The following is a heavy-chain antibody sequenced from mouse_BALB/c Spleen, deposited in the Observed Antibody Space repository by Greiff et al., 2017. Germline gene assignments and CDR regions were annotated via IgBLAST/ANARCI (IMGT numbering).Heavy chain of an antibody. V-gene: IGHV5-6-5*01. D-gene: IGHD2-4*01. CDR3: ATMITTRYYAMDY. Sequence: EVQLVESGGGLVKPGGSLKLSCAASGFTFSSYAMSWVRQTPEKRLEWVASISSGGSTYYPDSVKGRFTISRDNARNILYLQMSSLRSEDTAMYYCATMITTRYYAMDYWGQGTSVTVSS. CDR2: ISSGGST. CDR1: GFTFSSYA. J-gene: IGHJ4*01.